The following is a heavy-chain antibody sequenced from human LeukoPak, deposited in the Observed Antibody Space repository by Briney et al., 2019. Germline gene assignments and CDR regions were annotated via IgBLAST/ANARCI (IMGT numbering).Heavy chain of an antibody. V-gene: IGHV4-38-2*02. J-gene: IGHJ5*02. CDR1: GDSISSGYY. Sequence: SETLSLTCTVSGDSISSGYYWGWIRQPPGKGLEWIGSIYHSGSTYYNPSLKSRVTISVDTSKNQFSLKLSSVTAADTAVYYCAREEFTMVRGVTTFDPWGQGTLVTVSS. CDR3: AREEFTMVRGVTTFDP. D-gene: IGHD3-10*01. CDR2: IYHSGST.